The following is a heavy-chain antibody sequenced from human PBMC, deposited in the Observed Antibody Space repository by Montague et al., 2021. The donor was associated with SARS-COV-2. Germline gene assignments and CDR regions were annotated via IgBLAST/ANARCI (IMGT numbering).Heavy chain of an antibody. D-gene: IGHD2-21*02. CDR1: GGSFSVYY. V-gene: IGHV4-34*01. CDR3: VVVVPAMRPRSDY. CDR2: INHSGST. Sequence: SETLSLTCAVYGGSFSVYYWSWIRQPPGEGLEWIGEINHSGSTNXNPSLKSRVTISSDTSKNQFSLKLNSVTAADTAVYFCVVVVPAMRPRSDYWGQGTLVTVSS. J-gene: IGHJ4*02.